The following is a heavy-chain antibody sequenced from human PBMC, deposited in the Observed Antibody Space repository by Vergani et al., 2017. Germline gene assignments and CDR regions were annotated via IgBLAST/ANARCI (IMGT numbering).Heavy chain of an antibody. D-gene: IGHD1-26*01. CDR1: GYSFTNYW. Sequence: EVQLVQSGAEVKKPGESVKISCQISGYSFTNYWIGWVRQMPGKGLEWMGIIHPADSDTRYSPSFQGQVTISVDKSISTAYLQRSSLRASDSAMYYCARLXGRESSGSKYFDDWGQGTLVTVSS. V-gene: IGHV5-51*01. CDR3: ARLXGRESSGSKYFDD. CDR2: IHPADSDT. J-gene: IGHJ4*02.